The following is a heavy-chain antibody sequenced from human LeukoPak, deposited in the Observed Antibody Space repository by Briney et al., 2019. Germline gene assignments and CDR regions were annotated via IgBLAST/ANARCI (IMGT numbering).Heavy chain of an antibody. D-gene: IGHD6-13*01. J-gene: IGHJ4*02. Sequence: SETLSLTCAVYGGSFSGYYWSWIRQPPGKGLEWIGEINHRGSTNYNPSLKSRVTISVDTSKNQFSLKLSSVTAADTAVYYCARGLAATPRDWGQGTLVTVSS. CDR1: GGSFSGYY. V-gene: IGHV4-34*01. CDR2: INHRGST. CDR3: ARGLAATPRD.